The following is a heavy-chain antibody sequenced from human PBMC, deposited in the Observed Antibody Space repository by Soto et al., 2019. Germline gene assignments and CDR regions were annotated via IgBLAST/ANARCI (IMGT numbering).Heavy chain of an antibody. V-gene: IGHV3-30-3*01. Sequence: QVQLVESGGGVVQPGRSLRLSCAASGFTFSSYAMHWVRQAPGKGLEWVAVISYDGSNKYYADSVKGRFTISRDNSKNTLYLQMNSLRAGDTDVYYCARWGGDTAMGFDYWGQGTLVTVSS. CDR3: ARWGGDTAMGFDY. J-gene: IGHJ4*02. CDR2: ISYDGSNK. CDR1: GFTFSSYA. D-gene: IGHD5-18*01.